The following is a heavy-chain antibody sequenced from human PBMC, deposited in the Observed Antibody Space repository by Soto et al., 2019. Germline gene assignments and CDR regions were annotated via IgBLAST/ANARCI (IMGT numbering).Heavy chain of an antibody. V-gene: IGHV1-69*02. D-gene: IGHD3-22*01. CDR3: GIRRHDSNFYYYGTAL. Sequence: QVQLVQSGAEVKKPGSSLKVSCKASGGTFSSHTISWVRLAPGQGLEWMGRTIPILGITNYAQHFQGRVTLTADTSTGTASMELSSLRSEYTAVDYCGIRRHDSNFYYYGTALWGQGTTATVSS. CDR1: GGTFSSHT. J-gene: IGHJ6*02. CDR2: TIPILGIT.